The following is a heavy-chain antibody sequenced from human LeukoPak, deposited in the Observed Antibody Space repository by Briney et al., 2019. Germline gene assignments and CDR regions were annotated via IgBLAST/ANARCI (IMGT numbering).Heavy chain of an antibody. CDR1: GFTFSSYW. D-gene: IGHD3-22*01. V-gene: IGHV3-74*01. CDR2: MNDDGTIT. CDR3: ARGAYYDSSGYYYDIDY. J-gene: IGHJ4*02. Sequence: GGSLRLSCAASGFTFSSYWMHWVRQAPGKGLVWVSRMNDDGTITTYADSVKGRFTISRDNAKNSLYLQMKSLRAEDTAVYYCARGAYYDSSGYYYDIDYWGQGTLVTVSS.